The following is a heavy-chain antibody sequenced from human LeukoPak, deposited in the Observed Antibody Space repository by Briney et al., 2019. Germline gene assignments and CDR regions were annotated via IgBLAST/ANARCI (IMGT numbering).Heavy chain of an antibody. D-gene: IGHD2-21*02. CDR2: IHTSGST. V-gene: IGHV4-4*09. J-gene: IGHJ6*03. CDR1: GGSISSYY. Sequence: PSETLSLTCTVSGGSISSYYWSWIRQPPGKGLEWIGYIHTSGSTKYNPSLKSRVTTSLDTSKNQFSLRLSSVTAADTALYYCARTAKDPAYYYYYMDVWGKGTTVTVSS. CDR3: ARTAKDPAYYYYYMDV.